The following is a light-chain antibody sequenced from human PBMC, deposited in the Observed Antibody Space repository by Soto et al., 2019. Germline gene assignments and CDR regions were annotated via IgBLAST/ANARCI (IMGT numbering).Light chain of an antibody. V-gene: IGKV3-15*01. Sequence: EILLTQSPATLSVSPGESATLSCRASQSVSSSLAWYQQKPGQAPRLVIYGAGTRATGISANFSGSGFGTDFTLTIRSLQSEDFATYSCQQSYSTPLTFGGGTKVDI. J-gene: IGKJ4*01. CDR2: GAG. CDR1: QSVSSS. CDR3: QQSYSTPLT.